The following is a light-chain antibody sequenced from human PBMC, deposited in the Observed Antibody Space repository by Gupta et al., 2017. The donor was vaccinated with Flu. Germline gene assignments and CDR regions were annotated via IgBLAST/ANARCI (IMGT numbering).Light chain of an antibody. CDR2: GAS. CDR3: QQYGSSPRT. V-gene: IGKV3-20*01. Sequence: EVVLTQSPGTLSLFPGERATVTCRASQSVTSNYLAWYQQKPGQAPRLLIHGASSRATGIPDRFSGSGSGTDFTLSISRLEAEDFAVYYCQQYGSSPRTLGQGTKVEIK. J-gene: IGKJ1*01. CDR1: QSVTSNY.